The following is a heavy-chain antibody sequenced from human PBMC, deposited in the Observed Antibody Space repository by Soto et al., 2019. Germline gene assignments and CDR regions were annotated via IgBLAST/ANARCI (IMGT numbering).Heavy chain of an antibody. D-gene: IGHD6-13*01. CDR2: IWYDGSNK. V-gene: IGHV3-33*01. Sequence: PGGSLRLSCAASGFTFSSYGMHWVRQAPGKGLERVAVIWYDGSNKYFADSVKGRFTISRDNSKITLYLQMNSLRAEDTAVYYCARDIGIAAAAATLAFDIWGQGTMVTVSS. CDR3: ARDIGIAAAAATLAFDI. CDR1: GFTFSSYG. J-gene: IGHJ3*02.